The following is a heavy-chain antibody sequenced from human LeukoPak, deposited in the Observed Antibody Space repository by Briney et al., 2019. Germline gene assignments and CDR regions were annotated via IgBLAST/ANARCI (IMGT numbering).Heavy chain of an antibody. CDR1: GYTFTSYG. Sequence: GASVKVSCKASGYTFTSYGISWVRQAPGQGLEWMGWISAYNGNTNYAQKLQGRVTMTTDTSTSTAYMELRSLRSDDTAAYYCARARGHIVVVTARYYYGMDVWGQGTTVTVSS. CDR3: ARARGHIVVVTARYYYGMDV. J-gene: IGHJ6*02. D-gene: IGHD2-21*02. CDR2: ISAYNGNT. V-gene: IGHV1-18*01.